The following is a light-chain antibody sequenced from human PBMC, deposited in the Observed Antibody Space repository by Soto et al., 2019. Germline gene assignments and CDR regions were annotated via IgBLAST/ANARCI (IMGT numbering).Light chain of an antibody. CDR1: DSDVGAYNS. Sequence: QSVLAQPASVAGSPGQSITISCTGTDSDVGAYNSVSWYQQHPHKDPRLIIYKGTRRLSGISYRFSGSTSGNAASLTISALQADNEADDSCCSSAPESTYVFGTGTKLTVL. J-gene: IGLJ1*01. CDR2: KGT. CDR3: CSSAPESTYV. V-gene: IGLV2-23*01.